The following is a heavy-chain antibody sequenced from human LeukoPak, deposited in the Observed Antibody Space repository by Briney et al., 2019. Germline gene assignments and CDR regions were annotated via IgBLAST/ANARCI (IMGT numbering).Heavy chain of an antibody. CDR3: ASYDILTGYYRSGVIDI. D-gene: IGHD3-9*01. CDR1: GYTFTGYY. CDR2: INPNSGGT. J-gene: IGHJ3*02. Sequence: ASVKVSCKASGYTFTGYYMHWVRQAPGQGLEWMGWINPNSGGTNYAQKFQGRVTMTRDTSISTAYMELSRLRSDDTAVYYCASYDILTGYYRSGVIDIWGQGTMVTVSS. V-gene: IGHV1-2*02.